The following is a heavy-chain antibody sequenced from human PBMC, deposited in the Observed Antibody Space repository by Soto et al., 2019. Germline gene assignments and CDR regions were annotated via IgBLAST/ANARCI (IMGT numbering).Heavy chain of an antibody. CDR1: GFTFIDFA. D-gene: IGHD5-12*01. Sequence: PGGSLRLSCEASGFTFIDFALSWVRQVPGKGPEWVSGVSGLGHSTHYADSVKGRFTISRDNSRRTIYLQMNSLRADDAAVYYCARTPHSYVTSGQYQCYFDTWGQGTRVTVSS. CDR2: VSGLGHST. J-gene: IGHJ4*02. CDR3: ARTPHSYVTSGQYQCYFDT. V-gene: IGHV3-23*01.